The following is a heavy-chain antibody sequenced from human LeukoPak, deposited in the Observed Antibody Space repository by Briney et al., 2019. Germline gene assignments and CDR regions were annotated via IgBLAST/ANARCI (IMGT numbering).Heavy chain of an antibody. CDR3: AREEAVAGTGSDY. CDR2: INSDGSST. J-gene: IGHJ4*02. D-gene: IGHD6-19*01. V-gene: IGHV3-74*01. Sequence: GGPLRLSCAASGFTFSSYGMSWVRQAPGKGLVWVSRINSDGSSTSYADSVKGRFTISRDNAKNTLYLQMNSLRAEDTAVYYCAREEAVAGTGSDYWGQGTLVTVSS. CDR1: GFTFSSYG.